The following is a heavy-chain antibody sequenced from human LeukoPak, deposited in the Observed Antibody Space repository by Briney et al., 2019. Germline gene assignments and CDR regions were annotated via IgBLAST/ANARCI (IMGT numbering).Heavy chain of an antibody. CDR3: AMATIVAYCFDY. D-gene: IGHD5-12*01. CDR1: GYTFTSYG. V-gene: IGHV1-24*01. CDR2: FDPEDGET. J-gene: IGHJ4*02. Sequence: GASVKVSCKASGYTFTSYGISWVRQAPGKGLGWMGGFDPEDGETIYAQKFQGRVTMTEDTSTDTAYMELSSLRSEDTAVYYCAMATIVAYCFDYWGQGTLVTVSS.